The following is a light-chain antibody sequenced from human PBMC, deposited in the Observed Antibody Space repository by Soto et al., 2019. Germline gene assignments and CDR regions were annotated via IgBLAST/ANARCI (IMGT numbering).Light chain of an antibody. J-gene: IGLJ2*01. CDR3: QTWGTGILV. Sequence: QSVLTQSPSASASLGASVKLTCTLSSGHSSYAIAWHQQQPEKGPRYLMKLNSDGSHSKGDGIPDRFSGSSSGAERYLTISSLQSEDEADYYCQTWGTGILVFGGGTQRTVL. CDR1: SGHSSYA. CDR2: LNSDGSH. V-gene: IGLV4-69*01.